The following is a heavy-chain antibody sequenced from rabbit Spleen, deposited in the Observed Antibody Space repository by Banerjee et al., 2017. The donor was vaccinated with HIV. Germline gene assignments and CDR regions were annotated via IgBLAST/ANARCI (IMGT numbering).Heavy chain of an antibody. CDR3: ARGSNSVGYRSDL. CDR1: GVSFSDKDV. D-gene: IGHD6-1*01. V-gene: IGHV1S45*01. J-gene: IGHJ6*01. Sequence: EQLEESGGGLVKPEGSLTLTCKASGVSFSDKDVMCWVRQAPGKGLEWIACINIVTGKSVYASWAKGRFVMSRTSSTTVTLQMTSLTAADTATYVCARGSNSVGYRSDLWGPGTLVTVS. CDR2: INIVTGKS.